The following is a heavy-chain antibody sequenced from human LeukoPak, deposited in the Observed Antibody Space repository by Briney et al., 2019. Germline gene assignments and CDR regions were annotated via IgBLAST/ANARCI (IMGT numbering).Heavy chain of an antibody. V-gene: IGHV3-30*02. CDR1: GFTFSSYG. D-gene: IGHD4-11*01. CDR3: ALRTTVTTRGAFDI. J-gene: IGHJ3*02. Sequence: GGSLRLSCAASGFTFSSYGMDWVRQAPGKGLEWVAFIRYDGSNKYYADSVKGRFTISRDNSKNTLYLQMNSLRAEDTAVYYCALRTTVTTRGAFDIWGQGTMVTVSS. CDR2: IRYDGSNK.